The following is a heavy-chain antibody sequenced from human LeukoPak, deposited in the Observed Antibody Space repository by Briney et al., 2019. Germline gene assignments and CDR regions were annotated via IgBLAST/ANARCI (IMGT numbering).Heavy chain of an antibody. CDR3: ARVRVVPAAVGRIKVDYGMDV. V-gene: IGHV4-34*01. CDR1: GGSFSGYY. Sequence: SETLSLTCAVYGGSFSGYYWSWIRRPPGKGLEWIGEINHSGSTNYNPSLKSRVTISVDTSKNQFSLKLSSVTAADTAVYYCARVRVVPAAVGRIKVDYGMDVWGKGTTVTVSS. D-gene: IGHD2-2*01. CDR2: INHSGST. J-gene: IGHJ6*04.